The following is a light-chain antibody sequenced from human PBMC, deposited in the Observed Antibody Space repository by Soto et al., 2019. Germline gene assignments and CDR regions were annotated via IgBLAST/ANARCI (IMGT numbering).Light chain of an antibody. CDR2: KDS. CDR1: ALPKQY. J-gene: IGLJ1*01. CDR3: QSADSSGTYDV. V-gene: IGLV3-25*02. Sequence: SYELTQPPSVSVSPGQTARITCSGDALPKQYAYWYQQKPGQAPVLVIYKDSERPSGIPERFSGSSSETTVTLTISGVQAEDEADYYCQSADSSGTYDVFGTGTKLTVL.